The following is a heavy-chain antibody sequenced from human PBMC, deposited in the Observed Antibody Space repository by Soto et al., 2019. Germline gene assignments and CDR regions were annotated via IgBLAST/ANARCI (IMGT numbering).Heavy chain of an antibody. D-gene: IGHD2-15*01. J-gene: IGHJ5*02. V-gene: IGHV3-33*01. CDR3: ARDRIADNWFDP. CDR1: GFTFSSYG. CDR2: IWYDGSNK. Sequence: QVQLVESGGGVVQPGRSLRLSCAASGFTFSSYGMHWVRQAPGKGLEWVAVIWYDGSNKYYADSVKGRFTISRDNSKNTLYLQMNSLRAEDTAVYYCARDRIADNWFDPWGQGTLVTVSS.